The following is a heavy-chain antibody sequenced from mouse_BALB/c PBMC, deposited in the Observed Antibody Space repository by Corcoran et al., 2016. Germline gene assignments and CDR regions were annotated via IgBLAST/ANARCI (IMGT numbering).Heavy chain of an antibody. V-gene: IGHV1S136*01. D-gene: IGHD2-2*01. CDR2: INPYNDGT. J-gene: IGHJ2*01. Sequence: VQLQQSGPELVKPGASVKMSCKASGYTFIRYVMQWVKQKPGQGLEWIGYINPYNDGTKYNEKFKGKATLTSAKSTSTAYMELSSLTSEDSAVYYCGRGGGYAGFDYWGQGTTLTVSS. CDR1: GYTFIRYV. CDR3: GRGGGYAGFDY.